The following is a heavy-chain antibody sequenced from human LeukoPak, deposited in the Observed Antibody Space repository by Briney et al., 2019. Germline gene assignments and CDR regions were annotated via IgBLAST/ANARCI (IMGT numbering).Heavy chain of an antibody. J-gene: IGHJ3*02. V-gene: IGHV4-39*07. CDR1: GGSISSYY. D-gene: IGHD1-26*01. Sequence: SETLSLTCTVSGGSISSYYWGWIRQPPGKGLEWIGSIYYSGSTYYNPSLKSRVTISVDTSKNQFSLKLSSVTAADTAVYYCARLGSGSYDGAFDIWGQGTMVTVSS. CDR3: ARLGSGSYDGAFDI. CDR2: IYYSGST.